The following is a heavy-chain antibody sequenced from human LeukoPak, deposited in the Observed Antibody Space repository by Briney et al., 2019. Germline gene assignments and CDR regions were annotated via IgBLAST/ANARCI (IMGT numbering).Heavy chain of an antibody. CDR2: IYSGGST. D-gene: IGHD6-25*01. V-gene: IGHV3-53*01. CDR1: GFTVSSNY. J-gene: IGHJ4*02. CDR3: ARDQRGYYFDY. Sequence: GGSPRLSCAASGFTVSSNYMSWVRQAPGKGLEWVSVIYSGGSTYYADSVKGRFTISRDNSKNTLYLQMNSLRAEDTAVYYCARDQRGYYFDYWGQGTLVTVSS.